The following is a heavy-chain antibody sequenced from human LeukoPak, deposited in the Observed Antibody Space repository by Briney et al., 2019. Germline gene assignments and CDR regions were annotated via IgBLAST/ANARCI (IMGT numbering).Heavy chain of an antibody. CDR1: GYTFTGYY. Sequence: ASVKVSCKASGYTFTGYYMHWVRQAPGQGLEWMGWINTNTGNPTYAQGFTGRFVFSLDTSVSTAYLQISSLKAEDTAVYYCASSGVWGSYRYPPYFFDYWGQGTLVTVSS. D-gene: IGHD3-16*02. CDR3: ASSGVWGSYRYPPYFFDY. CDR2: INTNTGNP. V-gene: IGHV7-4-1*02. J-gene: IGHJ4*02.